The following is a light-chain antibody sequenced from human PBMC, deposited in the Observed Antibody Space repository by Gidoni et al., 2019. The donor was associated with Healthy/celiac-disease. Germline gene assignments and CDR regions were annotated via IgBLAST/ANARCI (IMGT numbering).Light chain of an antibody. CDR3: QSYDSSLSGSV. CDR1: SSNIGAGYD. V-gene: IGLV1-40*01. CDR2: GNS. Sequence: QSVLTQPPSVSGAPGQRGTISCTGSSSNIGAGYDVHWYQQLPGPAPKLLIYGNSNRPSGFPDRFSGSKSGTSASLAITGLQAEDEADYYCQSYDSSLSGSVFGGGTKLTVL. J-gene: IGLJ3*02.